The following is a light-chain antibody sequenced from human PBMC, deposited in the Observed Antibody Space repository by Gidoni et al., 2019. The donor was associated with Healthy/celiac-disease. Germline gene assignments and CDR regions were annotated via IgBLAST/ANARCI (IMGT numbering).Light chain of an antibody. Sequence: EIVLTQSPATLSLSPGERATLSCRASQSVSSYLAWYRQKPGQAPRLLIYDASNRATGIPARVSGSGAGTDFTLTISSLEPEDFAVYYCQQRSNWPGVTFXPXTKVDIK. CDR3: QQRSNWPGVT. J-gene: IGKJ3*01. CDR1: QSVSSY. CDR2: DAS. V-gene: IGKV3-11*01.